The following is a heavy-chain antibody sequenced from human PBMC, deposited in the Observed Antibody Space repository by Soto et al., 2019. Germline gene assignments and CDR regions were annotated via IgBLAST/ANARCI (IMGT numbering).Heavy chain of an antibody. CDR1: GGSISSSNW. Sequence: SETLSLTCAVSGGSISSSNWWSWVRQPPGKGLEWIGEIYHSGSTNYNPSLKSRVTISVDKSKNQFSLKLSSVTAADTAVYYCARGYFDWLQVFDPWGQGTLVTVSS. CDR3: ARGYFDWLQVFDP. D-gene: IGHD3-9*01. V-gene: IGHV4-4*02. J-gene: IGHJ5*02. CDR2: IYHSGST.